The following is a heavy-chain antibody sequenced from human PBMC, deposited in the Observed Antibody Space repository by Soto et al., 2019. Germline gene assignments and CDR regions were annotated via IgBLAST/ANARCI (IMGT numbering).Heavy chain of an antibody. CDR2: MNPHSGDT. V-gene: IGHV1-8*01. J-gene: IGHJ4*02. CDR3: ARQQAMDY. CDR1: GYTFVNYE. Sequence: QVPLVQSGAEVKKPGAPVKVSCKASGYTFVNYEINWVRQATGQGLEWLGWMNPHSGDTFYAQNFQGRVTMTRNTSITTAYRELNSLKSEDTAVYYCARQQAMDYWGQGTLVTVSS.